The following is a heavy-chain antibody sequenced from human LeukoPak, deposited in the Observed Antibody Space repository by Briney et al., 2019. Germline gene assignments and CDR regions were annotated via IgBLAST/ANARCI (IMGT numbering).Heavy chain of an antibody. V-gene: IGHV1-46*01. CDR3: ARELGRRYYDSYNDY. Sequence: VASVKVSCEASGYTFTSYYMHWVRQAPGQGLEWMGIINPSGGSTSYAQKFQGRVTMTRDTSTSTVYMELSSLRSEDTAVYYCARELGRRYYDSYNDYWGQGTLVTVSS. CDR2: INPSGGST. J-gene: IGHJ4*02. D-gene: IGHD3-22*01. CDR1: GYTFTSYY.